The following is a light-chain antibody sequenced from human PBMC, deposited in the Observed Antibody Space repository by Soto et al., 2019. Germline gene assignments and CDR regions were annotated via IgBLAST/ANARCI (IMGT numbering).Light chain of an antibody. Sequence: QSVLTQPPSVSGAPGQRITISCTGSSSNIGAGYDVHWYQQLPGTAPKLLIYGNSNRPSGVPDRFSGSKSGTSASLAITGLQAGDEADYYCQSYDSSLSAYNYVFGTGTKSPS. V-gene: IGLV1-40*01. J-gene: IGLJ1*01. CDR1: SSNIGAGYD. CDR2: GNS. CDR3: QSYDSSLSAYNYV.